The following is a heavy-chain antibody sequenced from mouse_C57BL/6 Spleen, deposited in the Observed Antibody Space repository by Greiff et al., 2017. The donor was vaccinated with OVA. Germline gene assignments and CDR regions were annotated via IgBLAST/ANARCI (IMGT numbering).Heavy chain of an antibody. J-gene: IGHJ4*01. CDR2: IDPSDSET. Sequence: QVHVKQPGAELVRPGSSVKLSCKASGYTFTSYWMHWVKQRPIQGLEWIGNIDPSDSETHYNQKFKDKATLTVDKSSSTAYMQLSSLTSEDSAVYYCAIGYGKALDYWGQGTSVTVSS. V-gene: IGHV1-52*01. CDR3: AIGYGKALDY. CDR1: GYTFTSYW. D-gene: IGHD2-1*01.